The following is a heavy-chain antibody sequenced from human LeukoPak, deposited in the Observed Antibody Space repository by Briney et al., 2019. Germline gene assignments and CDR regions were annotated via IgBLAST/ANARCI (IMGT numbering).Heavy chain of an antibody. V-gene: IGHV3-48*02. D-gene: IGHD2-2*01. CDR1: GFTFSSYS. J-gene: IGHJ6*03. Sequence: PGGSLRLSRAASGFTFSSYSMNWVRQAPGKGLEWVSYISSSSSTIYYADSVKGRFTISRDNAKNSLYLQMNSLRDEDTAVYYCARDGTSCYFSSCYYYYYMDVWGKGTTVTVSS. CDR2: ISSSSSTI. CDR3: ARDGTSCYFSSCYYYYYMDV.